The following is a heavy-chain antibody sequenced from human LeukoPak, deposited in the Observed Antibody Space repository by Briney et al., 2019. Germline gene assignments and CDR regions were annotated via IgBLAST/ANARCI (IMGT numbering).Heavy chain of an antibody. V-gene: IGHV3-23*01. CDR1: GFTFSNYA. D-gene: IGHD3-22*01. CDR3: AKDDYYDSSGYYSLDY. CDR2: ISGSGGST. J-gene: IGHJ4*02. Sequence: GGSLRLSCAASGFTFSNYAMSWVRQAPGKGLEWVSDISGSGGSTYYADSVKGRFTISRDNSKNTLYLQMNSLRAEDTAVYYCAKDDYYDSSGYYSLDYWGQGTLVTVSS.